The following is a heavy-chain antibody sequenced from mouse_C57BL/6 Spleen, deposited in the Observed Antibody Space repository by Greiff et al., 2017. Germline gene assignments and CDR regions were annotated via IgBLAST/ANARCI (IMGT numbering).Heavy chain of an antibody. Sequence: EVKLVESEGGLVQPGSSMKLSCTASGFTFSDYYMAWVRQVPEKGLEWVANINYDGSSTYYLDSLKSRFIISRDNSKNTLYLQMSSLKSEDTATYYCARGGDSYCDGSSNDYWGQGTSVTVSS. D-gene: IGHD2-12*01. CDR2: INYDGSST. V-gene: IGHV5-16*01. J-gene: IGHJ4*01. CDR1: GFTFSDYY. CDR3: ARGGDSYCDGSSNDY.